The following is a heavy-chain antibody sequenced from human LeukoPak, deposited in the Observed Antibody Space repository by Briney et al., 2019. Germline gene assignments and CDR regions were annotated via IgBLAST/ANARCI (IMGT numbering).Heavy chain of an antibody. CDR2: INPNSGGT. Sequence: GASVKVSCKASGYTFTGYYMHWVRQAPGQGLEWMGWINPNSGGTNYAQKFQGRVTMTRDTSISTAYMELSRLRSDDTAVYYCARGAITYYYDSSGYPPHDYWGQGTLVTVSS. J-gene: IGHJ4*02. V-gene: IGHV1-2*02. CDR1: GYTFTGYY. D-gene: IGHD3-22*01. CDR3: ARGAITYYYDSSGYPPHDY.